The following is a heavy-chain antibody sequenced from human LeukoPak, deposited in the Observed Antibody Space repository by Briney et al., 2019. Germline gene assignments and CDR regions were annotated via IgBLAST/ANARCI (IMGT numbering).Heavy chain of an antibody. J-gene: IGHJ4*02. Sequence: PSETLSLTCTVSGGSISSYYWSWIRQPPGKGLEWIGYIYYSGSTNYNPSLKSRVTISVDTSKNQFSLKLSSVTAADTAVYYCASLIRDLYYFDYWGQGTLVTVSS. CDR2: IYYSGST. CDR3: ASLIRDLYYFDY. D-gene: IGHD3-3*01. CDR1: GGSISSYY. V-gene: IGHV4-59*08.